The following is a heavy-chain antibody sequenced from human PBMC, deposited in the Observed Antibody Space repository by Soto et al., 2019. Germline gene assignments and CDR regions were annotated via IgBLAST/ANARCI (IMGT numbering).Heavy chain of an antibody. Sequence: EPLRDWYRVSEESIAGHGISLVRKKPGKGLEWMGRIDPSDSQTYYSPSFRGHVTISVTKSITTVFLQWSSLRASDTAMYYCARQIYDSDTGPNFQYYFDSWGQGTPVTVSS. CDR1: EESIAGHG. CDR3: ARQIYDSDTGPNFQYYFDS. CDR2: IDPSDSQT. D-gene: IGHD5-18*01. J-gene: IGHJ4*02. V-gene: IGHV5-10-1*01.